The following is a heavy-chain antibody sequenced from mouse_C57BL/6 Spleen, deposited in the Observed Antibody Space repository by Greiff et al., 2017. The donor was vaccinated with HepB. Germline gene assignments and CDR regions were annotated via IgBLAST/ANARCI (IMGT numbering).Heavy chain of an antibody. J-gene: IGHJ1*03. CDR2: IHPNSGST. CDR3: ARPGYDWYFDV. V-gene: IGHV1-64*01. Sequence: QVHVKQPGAELVKPGASVKLSCKASGYTFTSYWMHWVKQRPGQGLEWIGMIHPNSGSTNYDEKFKSKATLTVDKSSSTAYMQLSSLTSEDSAVYYCARPGYDWYFDVWGTGTTVTVSS. CDR1: GYTFTSYW. D-gene: IGHD3-1*01.